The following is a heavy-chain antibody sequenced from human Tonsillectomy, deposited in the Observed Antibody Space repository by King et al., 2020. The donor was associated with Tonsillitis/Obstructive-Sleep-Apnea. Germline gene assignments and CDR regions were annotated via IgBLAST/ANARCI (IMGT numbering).Heavy chain of an antibody. D-gene: IGHD2-2*01. V-gene: IGHV5-51*01. CDR2: IYPGDSDT. CDR1: RYSLTSYW. J-gene: IGHJ3*02. CDR3: ARLTRDRYCSSTSCYFGAFDI. Sequence: QLVQSGAEVKKPGESLKISCKGSRYSLTSYWIGWVRQMPGKGLEWMGIIYPGDSDTRYSPSFQGQVTISADKSITTAYLQWSSLKASATATYYCARLTRDRYCSSTSCYFGAFDIWGQGTMVTVSS.